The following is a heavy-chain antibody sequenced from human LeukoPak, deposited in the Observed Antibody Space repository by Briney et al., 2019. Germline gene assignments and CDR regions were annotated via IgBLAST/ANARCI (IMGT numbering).Heavy chain of an antibody. J-gene: IGHJ4*02. V-gene: IGHV3-23*01. CDR2: ISGSGGST. Sequence: GSLRLSCAASGFTFSSYAMSWVRQAPGKGLEGVSAISGSGGSTYYADSVRGRFTISRHNSQNTLYLQMNSLRAEDTALYYCAKEKYHYDTSGPLDYWGQGTLVTVSS. CDR3: AKEKYHYDTSGPLDY. D-gene: IGHD3-22*01. CDR1: GFTFSSYA.